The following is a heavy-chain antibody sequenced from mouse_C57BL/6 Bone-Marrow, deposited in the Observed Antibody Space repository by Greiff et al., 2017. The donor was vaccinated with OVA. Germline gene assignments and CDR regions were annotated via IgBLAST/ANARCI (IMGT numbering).Heavy chain of an antibody. CDR2: IDPENGDT. V-gene: IGHV14-4*01. CDR3: TTVDYFDY. J-gene: IGHJ2*01. Sequence: EVQRVESGAELVRPGASVKLSCTASGFNIKDDYMHWVKQRPEQGLEWIGWIDPENGDTEYASKFQGKATITADTSSNTAYLQLSSLTSEDTAVYYCTTVDYFDYWGQGTTLTVSS. CDR1: GFNIKDDY.